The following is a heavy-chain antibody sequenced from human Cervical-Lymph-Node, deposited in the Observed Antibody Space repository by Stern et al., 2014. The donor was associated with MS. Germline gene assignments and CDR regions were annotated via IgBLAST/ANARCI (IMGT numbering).Heavy chain of an antibody. J-gene: IGHJ4*02. D-gene: IGHD4-17*01. CDR1: GFTFSSYD. V-gene: IGHV3-13*01. CDR2: IGTAGDT. Sequence: EVHLEESGGGLVQPGGSLRLSCAASGFTFSSYDMHWVRQATGKGLEWVSAIGTAGDTYYPGSVKGRFTISRENAKNSLYLQMNSLRAGDTAVYYCARDYGDYCLDYWGQGTLVTVSS. CDR3: ARDYGDYCLDY.